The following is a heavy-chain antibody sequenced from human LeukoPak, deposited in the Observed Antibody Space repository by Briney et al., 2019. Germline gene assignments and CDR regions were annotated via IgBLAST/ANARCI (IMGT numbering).Heavy chain of an antibody. J-gene: IGHJ4*02. CDR1: GGSISSYY. D-gene: IGHD1-26*01. CDR2: IYTSGST. CDR3: ARENSGGYREFDY. V-gene: IGHV4-4*07. Sequence: PSETLSLTCTVSGGSISSYYWSWIRQPAGKGLEWIGRIYTSGSTNYNASLKSRVSMSADTSKNQFSLKLSSVTAADTAVFYCARENSGGYREFDYWGQGTLVTVSS.